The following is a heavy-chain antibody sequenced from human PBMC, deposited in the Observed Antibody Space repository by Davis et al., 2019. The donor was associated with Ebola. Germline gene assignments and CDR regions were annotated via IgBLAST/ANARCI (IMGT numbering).Heavy chain of an antibody. CDR1: GLTFSSYG. CDR2: IWYDGSNK. V-gene: IGHV3-33*06. D-gene: IGHD6-6*01. CDR3: AKGRSGQHSSGWFDP. J-gene: IGHJ5*02. Sequence: GESLKISCAASGLTFSSYGMHWVRQAPGKGLEWVAVIWYDGSNKYYADSVKGRFTISRDNSKNTLYLQMNSLRAEDTAVYYCAKGRSGQHSSGWFDPWGQGTLVTVSS.